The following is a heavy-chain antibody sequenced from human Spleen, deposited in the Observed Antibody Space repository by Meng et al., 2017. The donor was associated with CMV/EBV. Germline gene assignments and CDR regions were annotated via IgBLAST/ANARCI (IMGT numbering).Heavy chain of an antibody. CDR3: VRNRQGYLDH. CDR2: INPDETAT. J-gene: IGHJ4*02. V-gene: IGHV3-74*01. CDR1: GFPFSDYW. Sequence: LSCAASGFPFSDYWMHWVRQAPGKGLVWVSLINPDETATTYANSVEGRFTSSRDNAKNTLYLQMNSLRVDDTAVYYCVRNRQGYLDHWGQGTLVTVSS. D-gene: IGHD1-14*01.